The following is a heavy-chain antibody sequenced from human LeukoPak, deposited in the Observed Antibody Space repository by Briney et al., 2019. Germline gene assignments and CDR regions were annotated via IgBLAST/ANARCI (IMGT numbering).Heavy chain of an antibody. CDR3: AREDYGSGIGGSDWFDP. D-gene: IGHD3-10*01. J-gene: IGHJ5*02. V-gene: IGHV4-34*01. Sequence: SETLSLTCAVYGGSFSGYYWSWIRQPPGKGLEWIGEINHSGSTNYNPSLKSRVTISVDTSKNQFSLKLSSVTAADTAMYYCAREDYGSGIGGSDWFDPWGQGTLVTVSS. CDR1: GGSFSGYY. CDR2: INHSGST.